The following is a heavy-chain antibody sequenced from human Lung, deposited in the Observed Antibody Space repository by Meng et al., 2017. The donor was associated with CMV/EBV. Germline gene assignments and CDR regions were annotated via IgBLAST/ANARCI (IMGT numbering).Heavy chain of an antibody. CDR2: IYSGGST. CDR3: ARGKYDFWSGYYPAPWFDP. J-gene: IGHJ5*02. CDR1: FTVSSNY. Sequence: FTVSSNYRSWVRQAPRKGLEWVSVIYSGGSTYYADSVKGRFTISRDNSKNTLYLQMNSLRAEDTAVYYCARGKYDFWSGYYPAPWFDPWGQGTLVTVSS. D-gene: IGHD3-3*01. V-gene: IGHV3-53*01.